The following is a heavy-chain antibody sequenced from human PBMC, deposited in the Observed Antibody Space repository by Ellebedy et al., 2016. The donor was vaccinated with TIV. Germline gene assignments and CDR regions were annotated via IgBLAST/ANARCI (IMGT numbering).Heavy chain of an antibody. CDR2: IYPGDSEI. Sequence: GESLKISXKASGYSFRANWIGWVRQMPGKGLEWMGIIYPGDSEIKYSPSFQGEVTISADKSLDTAYLQWNSLRASDTATYYCARHVGGATSGWLDPWGQGTQVIVSS. CDR3: ARHVGGATSGWLDP. D-gene: IGHD1-26*01. V-gene: IGHV5-51*01. CDR1: GYSFRANW. J-gene: IGHJ5*02.